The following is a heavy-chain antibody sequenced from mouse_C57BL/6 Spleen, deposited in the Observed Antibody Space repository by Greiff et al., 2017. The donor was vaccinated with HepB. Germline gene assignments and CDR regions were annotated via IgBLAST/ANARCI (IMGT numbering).Heavy chain of an antibody. D-gene: IGHD2-3*01. V-gene: IGHV6-3*01. J-gene: IGHJ1*03. Sequence: EVMLVESGGGLVQPGGSMKLSCVASGFTFSNYWMNWVRQSPEKGLEWVAQIRLKSDNYATHYAESVKGRFTISRDDSKSSVYLQMNNLRAEDTGIYYCTDGYYEGYFDVWGTGTTVTVSS. CDR2: IRLKSDNYAT. CDR1: GFTFSNYW. CDR3: TDGYYEGYFDV.